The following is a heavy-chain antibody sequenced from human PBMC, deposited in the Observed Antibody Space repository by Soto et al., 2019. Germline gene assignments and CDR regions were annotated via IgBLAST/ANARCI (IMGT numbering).Heavy chain of an antibody. Sequence: SETLSLTCTVSGGSISSDYWSWIRQTPGKGLEWIGYIYFTGTTNYNPSLKSRVTISIDMSKNHFSLKLRSVTAADTAVYYCAREGIRSNVYDTWGQGTLVTVSS. D-gene: IGHD1-20*01. CDR2: IYFTGTT. CDR3: AREGIRSNVYDT. J-gene: IGHJ5*02. V-gene: IGHV4-59*01. CDR1: GGSISSDY.